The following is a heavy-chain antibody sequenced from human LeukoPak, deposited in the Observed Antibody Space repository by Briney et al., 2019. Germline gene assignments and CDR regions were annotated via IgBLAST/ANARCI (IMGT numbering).Heavy chain of an antibody. D-gene: IGHD3-3*01. CDR3: ARDFSKGAFDI. J-gene: IGHJ3*02. V-gene: IGHV3-66*01. CDR1: GFTVSSNY. Sequence: PGGSLRLSCAASGFTVSSNYMSWVRQAPGKGLEWVSVIYSSGSTYYADSVKGRFTISRDNSKNTLYLQMNSLRAEDTAVYYCARDFSKGAFDIWGQGTMVTVSS. CDR2: IYSSGST.